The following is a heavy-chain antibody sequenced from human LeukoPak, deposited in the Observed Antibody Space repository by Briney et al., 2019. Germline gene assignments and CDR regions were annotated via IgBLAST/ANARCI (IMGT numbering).Heavy chain of an antibody. Sequence: SETLSLTCSVSGMSITSRHYWSWIRQPPGKGLEWIGYIYYSGSTNYNPSLKSRITISVDTSKNQFSLNLSSVTAADTAVYYRARHRGSGVLYYFDFWGQGALVTVSS. CDR2: IYYSGST. CDR3: ARHRGSGVLYYFDF. D-gene: IGHD6-19*01. CDR1: GMSITSRHY. V-gene: IGHV4-59*08. J-gene: IGHJ4*02.